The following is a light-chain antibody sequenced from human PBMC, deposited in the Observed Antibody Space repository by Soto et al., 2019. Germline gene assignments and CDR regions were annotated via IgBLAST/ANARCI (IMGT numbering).Light chain of an antibody. J-gene: IGKJ3*01. Sequence: DIVLTQSPGTLSLSPGERATLSCRASQSVGSSYLSWYQQKTGQAPRLLIYDVSSRATGIPDRFSGSGSGTDFTLTISRLEPEDCAVYFCQQYVSSPFTFGPGTKVDSK. V-gene: IGKV3-20*01. CDR3: QQYVSSPFT. CDR1: QSVGSSY. CDR2: DVS.